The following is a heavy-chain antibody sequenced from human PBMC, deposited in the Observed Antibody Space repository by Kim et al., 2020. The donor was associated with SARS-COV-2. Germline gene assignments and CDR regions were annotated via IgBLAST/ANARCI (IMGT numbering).Heavy chain of an antibody. CDR1: GFTFSSYW. D-gene: IGHD2-2*02. CDR2: INSDGSST. J-gene: IGHJ4*02. Sequence: GGSLRLSCAASGFTFSSYWMHWVRQAPGKGLVWVSRINSDGSSTNYADSVKGRFTISRDNAKNTLYLQMNSLRAEDTALYYCARAGPDIVVVPAAIQGYYAGNYWGQGTLVTVSS. CDR3: ARAGPDIVVVPAAIQGYYAGNY. V-gene: IGHV3-74*01.